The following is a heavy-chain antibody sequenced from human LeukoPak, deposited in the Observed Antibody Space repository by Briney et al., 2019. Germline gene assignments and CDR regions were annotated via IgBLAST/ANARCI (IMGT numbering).Heavy chain of an antibody. CDR2: IIPIFGTA. D-gene: IGHD5-18*01. CDR3: ARDRDTAMGTFDY. V-gene: IGHV1-69*13. J-gene: IGHJ4*02. CDR1: GYTFTSYG. Sequence: SVKVSCKASGYTFTSYGISWVRQAPGQGLEWMGGIIPIFGTANYAQKFQGRVTITADESTSTAYMELSSLRSEDTAVYYCARDRDTAMGTFDYWGQGTLVTVSS.